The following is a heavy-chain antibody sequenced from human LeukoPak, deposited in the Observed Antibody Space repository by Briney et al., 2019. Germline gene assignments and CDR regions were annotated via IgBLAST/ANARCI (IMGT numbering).Heavy chain of an antibody. V-gene: IGHV4-30-2*01. D-gene: IGHD3-22*01. CDR1: GGSISSGSYS. J-gene: IGHJ4*02. CDR2: IYHSGST. Sequence: SETLSLTCAVSGGSISSGSYSWSWIRQPPGKGLEWIGYIYHSGSTYYNPSLKSRVTISVDRSKNQFSLKLSSVTAADTAVYYCARARDSSGYSYFDYWGQGTLVTVSS. CDR3: ARARDSSGYSYFDY.